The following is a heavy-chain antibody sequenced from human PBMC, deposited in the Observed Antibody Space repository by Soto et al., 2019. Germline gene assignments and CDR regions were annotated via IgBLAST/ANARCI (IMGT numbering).Heavy chain of an antibody. CDR1: GFTFSVYA. D-gene: IGHD6-6*01. J-gene: IGHJ5*02. CDR2: ISGNGGST. CDR3: AQDRTLGQPLVRFDP. Sequence: GGSLRLSCGASGFTFSVYAMTWVRQAPGKGLEWVSAISGNGGSTYYADSVKGRFTISRDNSKSTLHLQMNSLRVEDTAVYYCAQDRTLGQPLVRFDPWGQGTLVTVSS. V-gene: IGHV3-23*01.